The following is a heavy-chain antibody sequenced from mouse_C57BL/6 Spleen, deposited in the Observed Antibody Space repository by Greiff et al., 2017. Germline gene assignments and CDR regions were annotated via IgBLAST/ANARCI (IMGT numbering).Heavy chain of an antibody. Sequence: ESGAGLVKPGGSLNLSCAASGFTFSDYGMHWVRQAPGKGLEWVAYISSGGSTIYYADPVKGRFTISRDNAKSTVFLQMTSLRSEDTAMYYCAHSNCCAMDYWGQGTSVTVSS. CDR2: ISSGGSTI. D-gene: IGHD2-5*01. CDR1: GFTFSDYG. V-gene: IGHV5-17*01. J-gene: IGHJ4*01. CDR3: AHSNCCAMDY.